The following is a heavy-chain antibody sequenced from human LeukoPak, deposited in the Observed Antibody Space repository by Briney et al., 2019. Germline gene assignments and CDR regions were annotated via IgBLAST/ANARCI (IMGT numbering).Heavy chain of an antibody. V-gene: IGHV4-61*02. D-gene: IGHD6-19*01. CDR3: AREYLGIAVAGTFDY. Sequence: SETLSLTCTVSGGSISRSSYYWNWIRQPAGKGLEWIGRIYTSGSTNYNPSLKSRVTMSVDTSKNQFSLKLSSVTAADTAVYYCAREYLGIAVAGTFDYWGQGTLVTVSS. J-gene: IGHJ4*02. CDR1: GGSISRSSYY. CDR2: IYTSGST.